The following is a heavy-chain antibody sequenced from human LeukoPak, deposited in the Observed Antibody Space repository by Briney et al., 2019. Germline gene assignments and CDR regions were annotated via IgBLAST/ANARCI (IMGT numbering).Heavy chain of an antibody. Sequence: GGSLRLSCAASGFTVSNIFMNWVRQAPGKGLEWVSVIFDVGNTYYADSVKDRFTISRDNSKNTLYLQMNSLRVEDTAVYYCTRDAPAGGKLDSWGQGTLVTVSS. D-gene: IGHD4-23*01. V-gene: IGHV3-66*01. CDR2: IFDVGNT. CDR1: GFTVSNIF. J-gene: IGHJ4*02. CDR3: TRDAPAGGKLDS.